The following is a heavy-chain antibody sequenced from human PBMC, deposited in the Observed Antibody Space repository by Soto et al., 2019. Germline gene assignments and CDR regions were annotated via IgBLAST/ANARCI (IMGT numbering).Heavy chain of an antibody. CDR3: ARIRSDTALITDAFDI. CDR2: INPNSGGT. V-gene: IGHV1-2*02. J-gene: IGHJ3*02. Sequence: QVPLVQSGAEVKKPGASVKVSCKASGYTFTGYYMHWVRQAPGQGLEWMGWINPNSGGTNYAPKFQGRVTMTRDTSISTAYMELSRLRSDDTAMFYCARIRSDTALITDAFDIWGQGTMVTVSS. D-gene: IGHD5-18*01. CDR1: GYTFTGYY.